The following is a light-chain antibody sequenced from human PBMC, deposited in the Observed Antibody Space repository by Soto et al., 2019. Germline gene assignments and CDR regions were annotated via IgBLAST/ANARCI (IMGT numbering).Light chain of an antibody. Sequence: ELVLTQSPGTLSLSPGERATLSCRSSQSVSSSYLAWYQQKPGQAPRLLIYNAFNRATGIPDRFSGSGSGTDFTLTISRLEPEDFAVYYCQQYGSSPGTFGGGTKVDIK. CDR1: QSVSSSY. V-gene: IGKV3-20*01. J-gene: IGKJ4*01. CDR3: QQYGSSPGT. CDR2: NAF.